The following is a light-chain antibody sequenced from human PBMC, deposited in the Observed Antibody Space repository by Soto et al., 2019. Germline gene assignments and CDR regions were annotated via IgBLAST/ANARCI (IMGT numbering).Light chain of an antibody. CDR1: QSVSTF. J-gene: IGKJ5*01. Sequence: EMVMTQSPATLSVSPGERAILSCRASQSVSTFLAWFQQKPGQPPRLLIYNASNRTTGIPARFSGSGSGTDFTLTISSLEPEDFAVYYCQQRGDWPPITFGQGTRLEIK. CDR3: QQRGDWPPIT. CDR2: NAS. V-gene: IGKV3-11*01.